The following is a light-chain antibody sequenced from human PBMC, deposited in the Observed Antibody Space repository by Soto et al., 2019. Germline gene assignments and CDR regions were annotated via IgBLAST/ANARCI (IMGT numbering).Light chain of an antibody. CDR2: HAS. CDR1: QSISSW. V-gene: IGKV1-5*01. CDR3: QQYNSYS. J-gene: IGKJ1*01. Sequence: SQSPGTLSASVEDRVTITCRASQSISSWLAWYQQKPGKAPKLLIYHASNLQSGVPSTFSGSGSGTEFTLTISSLQPDDFAPYYCQQYNSYSFGQGTKVDIK.